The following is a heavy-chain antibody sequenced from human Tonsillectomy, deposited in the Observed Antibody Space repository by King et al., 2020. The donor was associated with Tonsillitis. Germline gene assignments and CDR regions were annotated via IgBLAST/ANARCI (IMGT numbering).Heavy chain of an antibody. V-gene: IGHV3-48*03. CDR2: ISSSGSTI. D-gene: IGHD3-10*01. Sequence: VQLVESGGGLVQPGGSLRLSCAASGFTFSSYEMNWVRQAPGKGLEWVSYISSSGSTIYYADSVKGRFTISRDNAKNSLYLQMNSLRAEDTAVYYCARWEVGWGSGSYADYWGQGTLVTVSS. J-gene: IGHJ4*02. CDR3: ARWEVGWGSGSYADY. CDR1: GFTFSSYE.